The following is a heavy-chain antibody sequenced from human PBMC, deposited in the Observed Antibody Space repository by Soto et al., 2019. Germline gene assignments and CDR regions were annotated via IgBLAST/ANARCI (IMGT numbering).Heavy chain of an antibody. CDR3: ARRYGASFDY. Sequence: SDTLSLTCTVSGCSISSYYWSWIRQPPGKGLEWIGYIYYSGSTNYNPSLKSRVTISVDTSKNQFSLKLSSVTAADTAVYYCARRYGASFDYWGQGTLVSASS. CDR2: IYYSGST. J-gene: IGHJ4*02. V-gene: IGHV4-59*01. CDR1: GCSISSYY. D-gene: IGHD3-10*01.